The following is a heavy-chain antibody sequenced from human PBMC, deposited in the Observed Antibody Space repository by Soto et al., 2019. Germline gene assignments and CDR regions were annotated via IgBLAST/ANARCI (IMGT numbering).Heavy chain of an antibody. J-gene: IGHJ3*02. D-gene: IGHD3-10*01. CDR2: IIPIFGTA. CDR3: ARVAGSWLHDAFDI. V-gene: IGHV1-69*01. CDR1: GGTFSSCA. Sequence: QVQLVQSGAEVKKPGSSVKVSCKASGGTFSSCAISWVRQAPGQGLEWMGGIIPIFGTANYAQKFQGRVTITADESTSTAYMELSSLRSEDTAVYYCARVAGSWLHDAFDIWGQGTMVTVSS.